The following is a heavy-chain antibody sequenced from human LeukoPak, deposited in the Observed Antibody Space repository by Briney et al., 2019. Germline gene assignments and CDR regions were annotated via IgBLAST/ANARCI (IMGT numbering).Heavy chain of an antibody. J-gene: IGHJ5*02. CDR1: GGSFSGYY. D-gene: IGHD6-19*01. Sequence: SETLSLTSAVYGGSFSGYYWSWIRQPPGKGLEWIGEINHSGSTNYNPSLKSRVTISVDTSKNQFSLKLSSVTAADTAVYYCARGSAVAGTIGWFDPWGQGTLVTVSS. CDR3: ARGSAVAGTIGWFDP. CDR2: INHSGST. V-gene: IGHV4-34*01.